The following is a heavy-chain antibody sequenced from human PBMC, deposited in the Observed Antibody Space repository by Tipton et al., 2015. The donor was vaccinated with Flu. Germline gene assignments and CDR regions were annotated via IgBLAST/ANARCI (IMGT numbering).Heavy chain of an antibody. V-gene: IGHV4-34*01. CDR2: ITHSGST. D-gene: IGHD3-22*01. Sequence: LRLSCAVYGGSFSGYYWSWIRQPPGKGLEWIGEITHSGSTTYNPSLKSRVTVSLDKSKNQFSLKLTSVTAADTAVYYCARGGGGYSPWGQGTLVTVS. CDR3: ARGGGGYSP. J-gene: IGHJ5*02. CDR1: GGSFSGYY.